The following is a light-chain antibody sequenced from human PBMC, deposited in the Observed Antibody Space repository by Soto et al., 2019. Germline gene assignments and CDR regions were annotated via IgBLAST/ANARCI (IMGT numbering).Light chain of an antibody. J-gene: IGKJ3*01. CDR1: QSVSGNY. CDR3: QQYGRSATFT. V-gene: IGKV3-20*01. CDR2: GAT. Sequence: ENVLTQSPVPLSLSPGERATLSCRASQSVSGNYLAWYQQKLGQAPRLLIYGATSRATGIPDRFSGSVSGTDFTLTISRLEPEDFAVYYCQQYGRSATFTFGPGTKVDI.